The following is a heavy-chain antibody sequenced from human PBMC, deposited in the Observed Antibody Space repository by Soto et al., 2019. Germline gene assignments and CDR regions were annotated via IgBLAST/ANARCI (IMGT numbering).Heavy chain of an antibody. J-gene: IGHJ6*02. CDR1: GFTFSSYA. CDR3: ASSEGYYYYGMDV. CDR2: ISGSGGST. V-gene: IGHV3-23*01. Sequence: EVQLLESGGGLVQPGGSLRLSCAASGFTFSSYAMSWVRQAPGKGLEWVSAISGSGGSTYYADSVKGRFTISRDNSKNPLYLQMNSLRAEDTAVYYCASSEGYYYYGMDVWGQGTTVTVSS.